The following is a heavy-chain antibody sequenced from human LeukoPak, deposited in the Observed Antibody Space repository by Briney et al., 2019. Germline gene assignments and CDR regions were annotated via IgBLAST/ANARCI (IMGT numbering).Heavy chain of an antibody. CDR3: ARDRYYYDSSARYFDY. CDR2: IYYSGTT. D-gene: IGHD3-22*01. V-gene: IGHV4-39*07. Sequence: SETLSLTCTVSGGSISSRTYYWGWIRQPPGKGLEWIGTIYYSGTTYYNPSLKSRVTISLDTSKNQFSLKLSSVTAADTAVYYCARDRYYYDSSARYFDYWGQGTLVTVSS. CDR1: GGSISSRTYY. J-gene: IGHJ4*02.